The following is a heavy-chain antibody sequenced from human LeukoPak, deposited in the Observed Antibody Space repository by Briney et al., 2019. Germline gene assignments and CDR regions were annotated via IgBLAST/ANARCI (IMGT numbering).Heavy chain of an antibody. CDR3: ARGHCSSTSCYTARYYYYYYGMDV. D-gene: IGHD2-2*02. CDR2: IIPIFGTA. V-gene: IGHV1-69*13. CDR1: GYTFTSYY. Sequence: ASVKVSCKASGYTFTSYYMHWVRQAPGQGLEWMGGIIPIFGTANYAQKFQGRVTITADESTSTAYMELSSLRSEDTAVYYCARGHCSSTSCYTARYYYYYYGMDVWGKGTTVTVSS. J-gene: IGHJ6*04.